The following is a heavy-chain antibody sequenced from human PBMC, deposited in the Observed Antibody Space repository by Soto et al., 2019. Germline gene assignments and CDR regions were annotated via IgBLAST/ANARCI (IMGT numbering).Heavy chain of an antibody. CDR2: IYHSGST. CDR1: VVSISSSNW. D-gene: IGHD3-10*01. V-gene: IGHV4-4*02. CDR3: ARSLLWFGEFKKAVYYGMDV. Sequence: PSETLSLTCAFSVVSISSSNWWSWVRQPPGKGLEWIGEIYHSGSTNYNPSLKSRVTISVDKSKNQFSLKLSSVTAADTAVYYCARSLLWFGEFKKAVYYGMDVWGQGTTVTVSS. J-gene: IGHJ6*01.